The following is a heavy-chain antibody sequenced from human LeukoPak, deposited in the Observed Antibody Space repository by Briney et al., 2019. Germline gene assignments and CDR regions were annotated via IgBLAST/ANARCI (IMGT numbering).Heavy chain of an antibody. J-gene: IGHJ4*02. CDR3: ASLYDILTGWDYFDY. CDR1: GYTFTGYY. D-gene: IGHD3-9*01. V-gene: IGHV1-2*02. CDR2: INPNSGGT. Sequence: ASVKVSCKASGYTFTGYYMHWVRQAPGQGLEWMGWINPNSGGTNYAQKFQGRVTMTRDTSISTAYMELSRLRPDDTAVYYCASLYDILTGWDYFDYWGQGTLVTVSS.